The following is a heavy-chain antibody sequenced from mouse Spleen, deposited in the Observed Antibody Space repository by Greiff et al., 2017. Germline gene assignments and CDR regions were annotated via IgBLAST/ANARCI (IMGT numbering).Heavy chain of an antibody. CDR1: GFNIKDYY. CDR3: NNYGNYGDY. CDR2: IDPENGDT. J-gene: IGHJ2*01. Sequence: EVMLVESGAELVRSGASVKLSCTASGFNIKDYYMHWVKQRPEQGLEWIGWIDPENGDTEYAPKFQGKATMTADTSSNTAYLQLSSLTSEDTAVYYCNNYGNYGDYWGQGTTLTVSS. D-gene: IGHD2-1*01. V-gene: IGHV14-4*02.